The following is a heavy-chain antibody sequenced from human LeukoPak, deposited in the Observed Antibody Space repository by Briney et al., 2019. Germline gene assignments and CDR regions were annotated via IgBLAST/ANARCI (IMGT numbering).Heavy chain of an antibody. D-gene: IGHD1-26*01. V-gene: IGHV3-13*01. CDR1: GFTFSNHA. CDR2: IGTAGDT. CDR3: VRQQTPHGNFDY. Sequence: GGSLRLSCATSGFTFSNHAMHWVRQASGKGLEWVSAIGTAGDTFYPGSVKGRFTISRENAKNSLSLQMNSLRAEDTAVYYCVRQQTPHGNFDYWGQGTLVTVSS. J-gene: IGHJ4*02.